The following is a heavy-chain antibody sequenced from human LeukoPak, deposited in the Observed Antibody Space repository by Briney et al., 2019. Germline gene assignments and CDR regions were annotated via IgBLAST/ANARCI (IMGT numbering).Heavy chain of an antibody. Sequence: SETLSLTCAVYGGSFSGYYWSWIRQPPGKGLEWIGEINHSGSTNYNPSLKSRVTMSVDTSKNQFSLKLSSVTAADTAVYYCARDRIVEPFDYWGQGTLVTVSS. D-gene: IGHD3-22*01. CDR1: GGSFSGYY. J-gene: IGHJ4*02. CDR3: ARDRIVEPFDY. CDR2: INHSGST. V-gene: IGHV4-34*01.